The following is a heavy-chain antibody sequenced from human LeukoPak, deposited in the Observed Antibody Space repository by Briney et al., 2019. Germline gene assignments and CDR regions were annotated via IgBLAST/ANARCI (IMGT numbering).Heavy chain of an antibody. CDR3: ARASLRYCSSTSCYGGVDY. CDR1: GFTFSSYA. V-gene: IGHV3-30*04. J-gene: IGHJ4*02. Sequence: PGGSLRLSCAASGFTFSSYAVHWVRQAPGKGLEWVAVISYDGGNKYYADSVKGRFTISGDNTKNTLYLQMNSLRAEDTAVCYCARASLRYCSSTSCYGGVDYWGQGTLVTVSS. CDR2: ISYDGGNK. D-gene: IGHD2-2*01.